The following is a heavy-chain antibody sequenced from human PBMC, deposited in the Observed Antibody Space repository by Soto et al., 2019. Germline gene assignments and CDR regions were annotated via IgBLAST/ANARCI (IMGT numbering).Heavy chain of an antibody. CDR3: ASGDYDVLTGYSYDD. J-gene: IGHJ4*02. CDR2: IIPMIPRT. CDR1: GGTFNNYG. D-gene: IGHD3-9*01. V-gene: IGHV1-69*01. Sequence: QVQLVQSGAEVKKPGSSVKVSCQASGGTFNNYGMGWVRQAPGQGLEWMGGIIPMIPRTNYAQKFQGRVTLTADASRSTAYMELRSLRSEDTAGYYCASGDYDVLTGYSYDDWGQGTLVTVSS.